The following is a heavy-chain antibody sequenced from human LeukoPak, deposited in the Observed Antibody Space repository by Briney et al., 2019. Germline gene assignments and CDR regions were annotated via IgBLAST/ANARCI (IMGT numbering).Heavy chain of an antibody. CDR1: GYTFTSYG. D-gene: IGHD3-10*01. Sequence: SVKVSCKASGYTFTSYGISWVRQAPGQGLEWMGRIIPILGIANYAQKFQGRVTITADKSTSTAYMELSSLRSEDTAVYYCARVSGTMVRGVIMTHWFDPWGQGTLVTVSS. V-gene: IGHV1-69*04. CDR3: ARVSGTMVRGVIMTHWFDP. CDR2: IIPILGIA. J-gene: IGHJ5*02.